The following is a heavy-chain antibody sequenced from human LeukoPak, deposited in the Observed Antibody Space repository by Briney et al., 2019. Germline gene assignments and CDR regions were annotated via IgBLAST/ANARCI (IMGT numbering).Heavy chain of an antibody. CDR2: INPNSGGT. V-gene: IGHV1-2*06. Sequence: ASVKVSCKASGYTFTGYYMHWVRQAPGQGLEWMGRINPNSGGTNYAQKFQGRVTMTRDTSISTAYMELSRLRSDDTAVYYCAGDGPGGGGNSGVGYWGQGTLVTVSS. CDR3: AGDGPGGGGNSGVGY. CDR1: GYTFTGYY. D-gene: IGHD4-23*01. J-gene: IGHJ4*02.